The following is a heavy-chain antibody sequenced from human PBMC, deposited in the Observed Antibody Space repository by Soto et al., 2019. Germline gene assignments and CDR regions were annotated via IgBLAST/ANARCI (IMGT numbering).Heavy chain of an antibody. CDR2: IYPGDSDT. Sequence: GESLKISCKCSGYSFTSYWIVLVRQMPGKGLEWMGIIYPGDSDTRYSPSFQGQVTISADKSISTAYLQWSSLKASDTAIYYCARTAAAGKYYYGVDVWGQGTTVTVSS. CDR1: GYSFTSYW. J-gene: IGHJ6*02. D-gene: IGHD6-13*01. CDR3: ARTAAAGKYYYGVDV. V-gene: IGHV5-51*01.